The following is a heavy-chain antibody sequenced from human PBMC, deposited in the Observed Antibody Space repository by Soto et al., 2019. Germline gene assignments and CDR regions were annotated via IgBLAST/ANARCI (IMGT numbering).Heavy chain of an antibody. CDR2: INSDGSTT. CDR1: GLTFCSYW. D-gene: IGHD1-26*01. Sequence: GSLRLSCAASGLTFCSYWMHWVRQAPGKGLVWVSRINSDGSTTSYADSVKGRFTISRDNAKNTLYLQMNSLRAEDTAVYYCAIDIAWELPGYWGQGPLVTVSA. J-gene: IGHJ4*02. V-gene: IGHV3-74*01. CDR3: AIDIAWELPGY.